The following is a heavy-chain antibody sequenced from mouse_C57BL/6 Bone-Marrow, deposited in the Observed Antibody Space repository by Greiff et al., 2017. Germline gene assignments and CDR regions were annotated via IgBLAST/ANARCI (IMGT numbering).Heavy chain of an antibody. D-gene: IGHD3-2*02. CDR3: ARHEDPRQLRLPAWFAY. CDR1: GYTFTEYP. V-gene: IGHV1-62-2*01. Sequence: QVQLQQSGAELVKPGASVTLSCKASGYTFTEYPLHWVKQRSGQGLEWIGWFYPGSGSLKYNEKFKDKATLTADKSSSTFYMELSRLTSEDSAVYFCARHEDPRQLRLPAWFAYWGQGTLVTVSA. CDR2: FYPGSGSL. J-gene: IGHJ3*01.